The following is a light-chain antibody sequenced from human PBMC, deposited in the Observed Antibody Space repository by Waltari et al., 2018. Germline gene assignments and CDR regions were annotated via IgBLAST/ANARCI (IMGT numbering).Light chain of an antibody. Sequence: EIVLTQSPATLSLSPGERATLSCRASQSISSSLAWYQQKVGQAPRLLINDASNRATGIPVRFSGSGSGTDFTLTISSLEPEDFAVYYCQQRSDWPLTFGGGTKVEIK. CDR1: QSISSS. CDR3: QQRSDWPLT. V-gene: IGKV3-11*01. J-gene: IGKJ4*01. CDR2: DAS.